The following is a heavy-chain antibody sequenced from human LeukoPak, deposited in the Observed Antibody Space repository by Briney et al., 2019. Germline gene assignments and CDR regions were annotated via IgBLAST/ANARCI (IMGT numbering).Heavy chain of an antibody. CDR2: INGDGSGT. D-gene: IGHD1-26*01. V-gene: IGHV3-74*01. CDR3: AVGANPGAFDY. J-gene: IGHJ4*02. CDR1: GFTFSKYW. Sequence: GSLRLSCAASGFTFSKYWMHWVRQAPGKGLVWVSRINGDGSGTGYADSVKGRFTISRDNAKNTLYLQMNSLRAEDTAVYYCAVGANPGAFDYWGQGTLVTVSS.